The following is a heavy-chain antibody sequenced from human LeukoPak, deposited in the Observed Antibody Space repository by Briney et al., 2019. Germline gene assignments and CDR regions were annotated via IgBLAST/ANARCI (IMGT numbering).Heavy chain of an antibody. Sequence: GGSLRLSCAASGFTFSSYWMHWVRHAPGKGLVWVSRINSDGSSTNYADSVKGRFTISRDNAKNTLYLQMNSLRAEDTAVYYCARDGGLHAFDIWGQGTMVTVSS. J-gene: IGHJ3*02. CDR2: INSDGSST. V-gene: IGHV3-74*01. D-gene: IGHD3-16*01. CDR1: GFTFSSYW. CDR3: ARDGGLHAFDI.